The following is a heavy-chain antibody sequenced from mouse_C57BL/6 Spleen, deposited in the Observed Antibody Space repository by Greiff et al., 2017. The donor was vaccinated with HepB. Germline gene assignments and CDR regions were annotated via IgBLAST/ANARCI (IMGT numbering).Heavy chain of an antibody. CDR2: ISNGGGST. CDR3: ARRGGGYGSSYWFAY. Sequence: EVQRVESGGGLVQPGGSLKLSCAASGFTFSDYYMYWVRQTPEKRLEWVAYISNGGGSTYYPDTVKGRFTISRDNAKNTLYLQMSRLKSEDTAMYYCARRGGGYGSSYWFAYWGQGTLVTVSA. V-gene: IGHV5-12*01. D-gene: IGHD1-1*01. J-gene: IGHJ3*01. CDR1: GFTFSDYY.